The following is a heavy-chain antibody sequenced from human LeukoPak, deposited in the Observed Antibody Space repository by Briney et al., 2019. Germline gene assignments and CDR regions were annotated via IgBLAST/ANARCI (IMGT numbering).Heavy chain of an antibody. CDR3: AKVDLGLDY. V-gene: IGHV3-23*01. CDR1: GFSFRSYA. D-gene: IGHD3-10*01. J-gene: IGHJ4*02. CDR2: ISGSGGST. Sequence: GGSLRLSCAASGFSFRSYAMSWVRQAPGKGLEWVSGISGSGGSTYYADSVKGRFTISRDNSKNTLYLQMNSLRAEDTAVCYCAKVDLGLDYWGQGTLVTVSS.